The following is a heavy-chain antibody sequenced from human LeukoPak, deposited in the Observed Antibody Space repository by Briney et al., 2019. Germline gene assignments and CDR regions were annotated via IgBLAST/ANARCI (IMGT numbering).Heavy chain of an antibody. D-gene: IGHD6-19*01. Sequence: ASVKVSCKASGYTFTDYTMHWLRQAPGQRLEWMGWINAGNGNTKYSQKFQGRVTITRDTSASTAYMELSSLRSEDTAVYYCARDPNGWYLFDYWGQGTLVTVSS. CDR2: INAGNGNT. CDR3: ARDPNGWYLFDY. V-gene: IGHV1-3*01. J-gene: IGHJ4*02. CDR1: GYTFTDYT.